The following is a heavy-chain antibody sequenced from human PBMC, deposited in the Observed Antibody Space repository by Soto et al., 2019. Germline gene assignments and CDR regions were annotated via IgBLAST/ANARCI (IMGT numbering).Heavy chain of an antibody. J-gene: IGHJ6*02. V-gene: IGHV3-66*01. Sequence: EVQLVESGGGLVQPGGSLRLSCAASGFTVSSNYMSWVRQAPGKGLEWVSVVYSGGSTDYADSVKGRFTISRDNSKNTLYLQMNSLRDEDTAVYYCAREYSYGYYYYYAMDVWGQGTTVTVSS. D-gene: IGHD5-18*01. CDR3: AREYSYGYYYYYAMDV. CDR2: VYSGGST. CDR1: GFTVSSNY.